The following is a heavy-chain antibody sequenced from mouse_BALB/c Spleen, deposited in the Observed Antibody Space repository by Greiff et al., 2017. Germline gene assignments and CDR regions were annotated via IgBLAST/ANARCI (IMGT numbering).Heavy chain of an antibody. D-gene: IGHD6-2*01. Sequence: VQLQQSGAELAKPGASVKMSCKASGYTFTSYWMHWVKQRPGQGLEWIGYINPSTGYTEYNQKFKDKATLTADKSSSTAYMQLSSLTSEDSAVYYCERLSYFDYWGQGTTLTVSS. J-gene: IGHJ2*01. CDR3: ERLSYFDY. CDR1: GYTFTSYW. CDR2: INPSTGYT. V-gene: IGHV1-7*01.